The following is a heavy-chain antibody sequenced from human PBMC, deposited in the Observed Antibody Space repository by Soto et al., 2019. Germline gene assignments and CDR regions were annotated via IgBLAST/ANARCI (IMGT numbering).Heavy chain of an antibody. CDR3: ARAVVNLKYYFDY. Sequence: QLQLQESGSGLVKPSQTLSLTCAVSGGSISSGGYSWSWIRQPPGNGLEWIGYIYHSGSTYYNPSLNSRVTISVDRSKNQFSLKLSSVTAADTAVYYCARAVVNLKYYFDYWGQGTLVTVSS. CDR2: IYHSGST. V-gene: IGHV4-30-2*01. CDR1: GGSISSGGYS. J-gene: IGHJ4*02. D-gene: IGHD3-22*01.